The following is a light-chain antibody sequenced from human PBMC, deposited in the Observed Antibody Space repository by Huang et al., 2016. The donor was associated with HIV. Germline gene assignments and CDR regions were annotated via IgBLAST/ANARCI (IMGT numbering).Light chain of an antibody. V-gene: IGKV3-20*01. CDR1: QSVSSSY. CDR2: GAS. J-gene: IGKJ3*01. Sequence: EIVLTQSPGTLSLSPGERATLSCRASQSVSSSYLAWYQQKPGQAPRLLIDGASSRATGSPDRFSGSGSGTDFTLTISRLEPEDFAVYYCQQYGSSRIFTFGPGTKVDIK. CDR3: QQYGSSRIFT.